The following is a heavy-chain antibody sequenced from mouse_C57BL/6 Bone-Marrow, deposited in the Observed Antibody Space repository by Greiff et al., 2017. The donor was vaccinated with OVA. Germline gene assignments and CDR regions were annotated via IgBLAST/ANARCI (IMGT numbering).Heavy chain of an antibody. CDR2: INPSSGYT. CDR1: GYTFTSYT. CDR3: ARSHGSSYEAMDY. D-gene: IGHD1-1*01. Sequence: QVQLQQSGAELARPGASVKMSCKASGYTFTSYTMHWVKQRPGQGLEWIGYINPSSGYTKYNQKFKDKATLTANKSSSTAYMQLSSLTSEYSAVYYCARSHGSSYEAMDYWGQGTSVTVSS. V-gene: IGHV1-4*01. J-gene: IGHJ4*01.